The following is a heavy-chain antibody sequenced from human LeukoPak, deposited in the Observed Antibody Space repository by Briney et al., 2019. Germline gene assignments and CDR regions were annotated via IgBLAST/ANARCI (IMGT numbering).Heavy chain of an antibody. CDR2: IYYSGST. Sequence: SETLSLTCTVSGGSISSYYWSWIRQPPGKGLEWIGYIYYSGSTNYNPSLKSRVTISVDTSKNQFSLKLSSVTAADTAVYYCARSTDWYFDLWGRGTLVTVSS. V-gene: IGHV4-59*01. CDR3: ARSTDWYFDL. CDR1: GGSISSYY. J-gene: IGHJ2*01. D-gene: IGHD4-17*01.